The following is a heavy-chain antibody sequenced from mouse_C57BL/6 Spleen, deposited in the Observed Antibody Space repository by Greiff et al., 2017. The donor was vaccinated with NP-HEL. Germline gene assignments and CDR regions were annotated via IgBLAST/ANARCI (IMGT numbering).Heavy chain of an antibody. CDR2: INPNNGGT. J-gene: IGHJ2*01. CDR3: ARGTTVVATDD. CDR1: GYTFTDYY. Sequence: VQLQQSGPELVKPGASVKISCKASGYTFTDYYMNWVKQSHGKSLEWIGDINPNNGGTSYNQKFKGKATLTVDKSSSTAYMELRSLTSEDSAVYYCARGTTVVATDDWGQGTTLTVSS. D-gene: IGHD1-1*01. V-gene: IGHV1-26*01.